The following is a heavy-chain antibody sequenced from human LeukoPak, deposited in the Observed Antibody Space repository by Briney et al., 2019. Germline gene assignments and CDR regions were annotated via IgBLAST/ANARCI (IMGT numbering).Heavy chain of an antibody. J-gene: IGHJ4*02. CDR2: INHSGST. V-gene: IGHV4-34*01. Sequence: SETLSLTCAVYGGSFSGYYWSWIRQPPGKGLEWIGEINHSGSTNYNPSLKSRVTTSVDTSKNQFSLKLSSVTAAGTAVYYCAARVVAATAPGDYWGQGTLVTVSS. CDR3: AARVVAATAPGDY. D-gene: IGHD2-15*01. CDR1: GGSFSGYY.